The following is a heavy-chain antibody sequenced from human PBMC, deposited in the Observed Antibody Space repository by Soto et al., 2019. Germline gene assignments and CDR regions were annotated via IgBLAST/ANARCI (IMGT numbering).Heavy chain of an antibody. V-gene: IGHV1-3*01. CDR2: INAGNGNT. J-gene: IGHJ4*02. Sequence: ASVKVSCKASGYTFTSYAMHWVRQAPGQRLEWMGWINAGNGNTKYSQKFQGRVTITRDTSASTAYMELSSLRSEDTAVYYCARVLGYCSGGSCWDFDYWGQGTLVTVSS. D-gene: IGHD2-15*01. CDR1: GYTFTSYA. CDR3: ARVLGYCSGGSCWDFDY.